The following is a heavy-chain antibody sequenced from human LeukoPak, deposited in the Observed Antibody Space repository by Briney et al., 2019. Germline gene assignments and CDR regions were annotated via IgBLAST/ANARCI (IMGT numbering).Heavy chain of an antibody. Sequence: PSETLSLTCTVSGGSISSGYYWGWIRQPPGKGLEWIGSIYHSGSTYYNPSPKSRVTISVDTSKNQFSLKLSSVTAADTAVYYCASIKIAAAGTGWFDPWGQGTLVTVSS. CDR3: ASIKIAAAGTGWFDP. D-gene: IGHD6-13*01. J-gene: IGHJ5*02. V-gene: IGHV4-38-2*02. CDR1: GGSISSGYY. CDR2: IYHSGST.